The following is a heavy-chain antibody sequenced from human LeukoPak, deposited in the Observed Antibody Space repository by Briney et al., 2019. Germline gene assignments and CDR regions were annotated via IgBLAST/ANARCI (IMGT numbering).Heavy chain of an antibody. D-gene: IGHD6-6*01. J-gene: IGHJ4*02. CDR2: ISYDGSNK. CDR3: ASSPPVH. V-gene: IGHV3-30-3*01. Sequence: GGSLRLSCAASGFTFSSYATHWVRQAPGKGLEWVAVISYDGSNKYYADSVKGRFTISRDNSKNTLYLQMNSLRAEDTAVYYCASSPPVHWGQGTLVTVSS. CDR1: GFTFSSYA.